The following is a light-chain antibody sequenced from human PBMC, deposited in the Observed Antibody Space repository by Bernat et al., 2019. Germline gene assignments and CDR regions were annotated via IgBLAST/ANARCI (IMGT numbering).Light chain of an antibody. V-gene: IGKV1-39*01. CDR2: AAS. CDR3: QQYDNLPLT. J-gene: IGKJ4*01. CDR1: QSISSY. Sequence: DIQMTQFPSSLSASVGDRVTITCRASQSISSYLNWYQQKPGKASKLLIYAASSLQSGVPSRFSGSGSGTDFTLTISSLQPEDIATYYCQQYDNLPLTFGGGTKVEIK.